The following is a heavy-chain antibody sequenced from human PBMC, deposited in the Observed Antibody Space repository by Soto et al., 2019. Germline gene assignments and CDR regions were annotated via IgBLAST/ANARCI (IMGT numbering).Heavy chain of an antibody. J-gene: IGHJ6*02. CDR2: IYRSGST. Sequence: PSETLSLTCAVSGYSISSGYYWGWIRQPPGKGLEWIGSIYRSGSTYYNPSLKSRVTISVDTSKNQFSLKLSSVTAADTAVYYCARESRASSWYYYYGMDVWGQGTTVTVSS. V-gene: IGHV4-38-2*02. CDR3: ARESRASSWYYYYGMDV. CDR1: GYSISSGYY. D-gene: IGHD6-13*01.